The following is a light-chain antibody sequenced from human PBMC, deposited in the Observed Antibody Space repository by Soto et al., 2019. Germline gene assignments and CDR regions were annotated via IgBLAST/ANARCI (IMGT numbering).Light chain of an antibody. CDR1: QNVSSSY. J-gene: IGKJ1*01. Sequence: EIVLTQSPGTLSLSPGERATLSCRASQNVSSSYLAWYQQKPGQAPRLLIYGASSRATGIPDRFSGSGSGTDFTLSISRLEPEDFGVYYWQQYGSSPPTFGQGTKVEIK. V-gene: IGKV3-20*01. CDR3: QQYGSSPPT. CDR2: GAS.